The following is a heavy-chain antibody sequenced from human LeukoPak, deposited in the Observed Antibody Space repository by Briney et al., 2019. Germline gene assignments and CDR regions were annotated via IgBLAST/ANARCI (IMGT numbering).Heavy chain of an antibody. CDR2: IIPIFGTA. J-gene: IGHJ6*03. D-gene: IGHD4-11*01. CDR3: ARSPPYSNPTPWYYYMDV. Sequence: GSSVKVSCKASGGTFSSYAISWVRQAPGQGLEWMGGIIPIFGTANYAQKFQGRVTITTDESTSTAYMELSSLRSEDTAVYYCARSPPYSNPTPWYYYMDVWGKGTTVTVSS. V-gene: IGHV1-69*05. CDR1: GGTFSSYA.